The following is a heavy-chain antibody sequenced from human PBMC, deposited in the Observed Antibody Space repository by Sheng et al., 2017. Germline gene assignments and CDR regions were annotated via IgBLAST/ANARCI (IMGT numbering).Heavy chain of an antibody. CDR1: GGTFSSYD. V-gene: IGHV1-69*13. J-gene: IGHJ6*02. D-gene: IGHD1-1*01. Sequence: QVQMVQSGAEVKKPGSSVKVSCKASGGTFSSYDISWVRQAPGQGLEWMGGITIIFGSANYEQKFQGRVTITADESTNTAYMELSSLRSDDTAVYYCARGQPRLPMSTTYTMDVWGQGTTVTVSS. CDR3: ARGQPRLPMSTTYTMDV. CDR2: ITIIFGSA.